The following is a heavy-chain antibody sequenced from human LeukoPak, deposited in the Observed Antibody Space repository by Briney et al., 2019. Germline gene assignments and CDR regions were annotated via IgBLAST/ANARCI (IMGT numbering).Heavy chain of an antibody. D-gene: IGHD2-2*02. J-gene: IGHJ3*02. CDR3: ARARLIVVVPAAIKYNDAFDI. Sequence: PSETLSLTCTVSGGSISSGSYYWSWIRQPAGKGLEWIGRIYTSGSTNYNPSLKSRVTISVDTSKNQFSLKLSSVTAADTAVYYCARARLIVVVPAAIKYNDAFDIWGQGTMVTVSS. CDR1: GGSISSGSYY. CDR2: IYTSGST. V-gene: IGHV4-61*02.